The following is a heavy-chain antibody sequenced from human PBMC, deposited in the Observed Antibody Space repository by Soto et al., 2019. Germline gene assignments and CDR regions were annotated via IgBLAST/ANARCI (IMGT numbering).Heavy chain of an antibody. D-gene: IGHD6-13*01. CDR2: INAGNGNT. Sequence: ASVKVSCKASGYTFTSYGISWVRQAPGQRLEWMGWINAGNGNTKYSQKFQGRVTITRDTSASTAYMELSSLRSEDTAVYYCARARVYATGPIDFWGQGTLVTVSS. V-gene: IGHV1-3*01. CDR1: GYTFTSYG. CDR3: ARARVYATGPIDF. J-gene: IGHJ4*02.